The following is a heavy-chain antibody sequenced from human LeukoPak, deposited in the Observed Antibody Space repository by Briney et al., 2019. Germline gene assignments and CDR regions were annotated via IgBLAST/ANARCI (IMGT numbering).Heavy chain of an antibody. D-gene: IGHD6-13*01. V-gene: IGHV3-7*01. CDR2: VQRDGTEQ. CDR1: GFPFSAFW. J-gene: IGHJ4*02. Sequence: GGSLRLSCAASGFPFSAFWMTWVRQAPGKGLEWVGSVQRDGTEQYYVASVKGRFTISRDNAKNSVYLQMNSLRAEDTAVYYCTSGSWCDNWGQGTLVTVSS. CDR3: TSGSWCDN.